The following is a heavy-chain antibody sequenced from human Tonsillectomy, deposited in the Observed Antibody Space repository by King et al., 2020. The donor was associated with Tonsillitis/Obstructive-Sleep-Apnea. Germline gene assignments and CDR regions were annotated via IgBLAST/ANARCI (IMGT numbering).Heavy chain of an antibody. J-gene: IGHJ3*02. CDR1: GGSISSYY. CDR3: ARDGSTRSGFHDAFDI. V-gene: IGHV4-59*01. CDR2: IYYSVST. D-gene: IGHD3-3*01. Sequence: VQLQESGPGLVKPSETLSLTCTVSGGSISSYYWSWIRQPPGKGLEWIGYIYYSVSTNYNPSLKRRVTISVDTSKNQFSLKLSSVTAADTAVYYCARDGSTRSGFHDAFDIWGQGTMVTVSS.